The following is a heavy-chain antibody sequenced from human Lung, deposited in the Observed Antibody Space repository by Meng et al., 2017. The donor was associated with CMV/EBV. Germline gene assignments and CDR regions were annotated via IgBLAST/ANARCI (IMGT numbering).Heavy chain of an antibody. J-gene: IGHJ4*02. Sequence: CAASAFTVGTYAMSCVRQAPGKGLEWVSAISGSGGSTYFADSVKGRFTISRDNSKNTLYLQMNSLRAEDTAVYYCAKNAKLSSGYFDYWGQGTLVTVSS. CDR1: AFTVGTYA. D-gene: IGHD6-6*01. CDR2: ISGSGGST. CDR3: AKNAKLSSGYFDY. V-gene: IGHV3-23*01.